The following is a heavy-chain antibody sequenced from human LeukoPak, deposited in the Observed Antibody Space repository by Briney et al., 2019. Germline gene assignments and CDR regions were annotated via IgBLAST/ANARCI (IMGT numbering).Heavy chain of an antibody. CDR1: GFTFSTYG. V-gene: IGHV3-33*01. J-gene: IGHJ4*02. CDR3: ARGFCSSIGCATGWKFDY. D-gene: IGHD2-2*01. CDR2: IWDDGSEK. Sequence: GGSLRLSCAVSGFTFSTYGMHWVRQAPGKGLEWVAVIWDDGSEKYHADSVKGRFTISRDNSKNTLYLQMNSLRAEDTAVYYCARGFCSSIGCATGWKFDYWGQGTLVTVSS.